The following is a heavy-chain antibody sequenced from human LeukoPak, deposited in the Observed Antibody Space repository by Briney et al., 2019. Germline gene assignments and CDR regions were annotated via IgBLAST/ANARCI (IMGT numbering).Heavy chain of an antibody. J-gene: IGHJ3*02. CDR3: ARVGLGGYSDAFDI. V-gene: IGHV4-4*07. D-gene: IGHD5-18*01. Sequence: SETLSLTCTVSGGSISSHYWTWIRQPAGKGLEWIGRIYTSGSTNYNPSLKSRVTMSVDTSKNQFSLKLSSVTAADTAVYYCARVGLGGYSDAFDIWGQGTMVTVSS. CDR1: GGSISSHY. CDR2: IYTSGST.